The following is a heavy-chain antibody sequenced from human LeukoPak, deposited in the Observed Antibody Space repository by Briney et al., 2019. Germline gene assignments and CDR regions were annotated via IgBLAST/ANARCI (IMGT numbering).Heavy chain of an antibody. V-gene: IGHV4-59*08. D-gene: IGHD3-9*01. CDR2: IYYSGST. CDR1: GGSFSGYY. J-gene: IGHJ6*02. Sequence: SETPSLTCAVYGGSFSGYYWSWIRQPPGKGLEWIGYIYYSGSTNYNPSLKSRVTISVDTSKNQFSLKLSSVTAANTAVYYCARFNVLRYNYYGMDVWGQGTTVTVSS. CDR3: ARFNVLRYNYYGMDV.